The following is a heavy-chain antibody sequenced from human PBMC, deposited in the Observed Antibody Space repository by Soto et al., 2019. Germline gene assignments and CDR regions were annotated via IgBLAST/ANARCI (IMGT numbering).Heavy chain of an antibody. Sequence: EVQLVESGGGLVQPGGSLRLSCAASGFTLSSYSMNWVRQAPGKGLEWVSYITGSSTTIYYADPVRGRFTISRDNARNSLYLQMNSLRDEDTAVYYCARRTASDSAGLDVWGRGTTVTVSS. V-gene: IGHV3-48*02. CDR2: ITGSSTTI. CDR3: ARRTASDSAGLDV. D-gene: IGHD2-21*02. J-gene: IGHJ6*02. CDR1: GFTLSSYS.